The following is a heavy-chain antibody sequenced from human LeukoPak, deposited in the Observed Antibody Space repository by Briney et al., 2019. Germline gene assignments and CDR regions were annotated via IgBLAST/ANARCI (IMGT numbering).Heavy chain of an antibody. CDR1: GGSFSGYY. D-gene: IGHD5-12*01. CDR2: INHSGST. CDR3: ARLVNSGYDLGLDY. V-gene: IGHV4-34*01. Sequence: SETLSLTCAVYGGSFSGYYWSWIRQPPGKGLEWIGEINHSGSTNYNPSLKSRVTISVDTSKNQFSLKLSSVTAADTAVYYCARLVNSGYDLGLDYWGQGTLVTVSS. J-gene: IGHJ4*02.